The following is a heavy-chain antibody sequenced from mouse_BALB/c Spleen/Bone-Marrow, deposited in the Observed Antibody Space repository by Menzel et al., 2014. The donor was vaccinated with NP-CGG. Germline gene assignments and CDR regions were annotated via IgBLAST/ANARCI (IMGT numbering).Heavy chain of an antibody. CDR1: GISITTGNYR. CDR2: IYYSDTI. Sequence: EVKLMESGPGLVKPSQTVSLTCTVTGISITTGNYRWSWIRQFPGNKLEWIGYIYYSDTITYNPSLTSRTTITRDTSKNQFFLEMNSLTAEDTATYYCARELYYFDYWGPGTTLTVSS. CDR3: ARELYYFDY. J-gene: IGHJ2*01. V-gene: IGHV3-5*02.